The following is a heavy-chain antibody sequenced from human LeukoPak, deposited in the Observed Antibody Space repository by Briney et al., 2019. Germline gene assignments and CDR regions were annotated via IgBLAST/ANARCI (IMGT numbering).Heavy chain of an antibody. V-gene: IGHV5-51*01. CDR1: GWCFTSYW. CDR2: IYPGDSDT. CDR3: ARHKAYCGGDCYSGGWFDP. J-gene: IGHJ5*02. D-gene: IGHD2-21*01. Sequence: GASLQISCKGSGWCFTSYWIGWVRQMPGKGLVWMGIIYPGDSDTRYSPSFQGQVTISADKSISTAYLQWSSLKASDTAMYYCARHKAYCGGDCYSGGWFDPWGQGTLVTVSS.